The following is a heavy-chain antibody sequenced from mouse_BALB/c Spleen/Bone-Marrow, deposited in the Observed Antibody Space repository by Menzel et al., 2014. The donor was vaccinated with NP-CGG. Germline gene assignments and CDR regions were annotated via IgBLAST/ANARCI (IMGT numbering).Heavy chain of an antibody. D-gene: IGHD1-1*01. CDR2: ISSGGNYT. J-gene: IGHJ4*01. CDR3: VRAYGSSYAMDY. CDR1: GFTFSSYA. Sequence: VQLKESGGGLVKPGGSLKLSCAASGFTFSSYAMSWVRQSPEKRLEWVAEISSGGNYTHYPDTVTGRFTISRDNAKNILYLGMSSLRSDDTAMYYCVRAYGSSYAMDYWGQGTSVTVSS. V-gene: IGHV5-9-4*01.